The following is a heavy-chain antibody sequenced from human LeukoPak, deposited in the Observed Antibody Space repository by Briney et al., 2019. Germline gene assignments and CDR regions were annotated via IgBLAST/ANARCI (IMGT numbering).Heavy chain of an antibody. J-gene: IGHJ4*02. V-gene: IGHV1-24*01. CDR2: FDRDGGET. Sequence: ASVKVSCKASGYTFTGYYMHWVRQAPGKGLEYMGGFDRDGGETIYAQKLQGRVTVTEDTSTDTAYMELSSLRSEDTAVYYCATRVDNGGNSVVDYWGQGTQVTVSS. CDR3: ATRVDNGGNSVVDY. D-gene: IGHD4-23*01. CDR1: GYTFTGYY.